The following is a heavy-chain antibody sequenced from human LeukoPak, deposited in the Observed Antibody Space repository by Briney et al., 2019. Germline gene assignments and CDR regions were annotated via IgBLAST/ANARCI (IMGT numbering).Heavy chain of an antibody. D-gene: IGHD5-12*01. J-gene: IGHJ4*02. CDR2: INGRGGST. V-gene: IGHV3-23*01. Sequence: GGSLRLSCAASGFTFSSYAMSWVRQAPGKGLEWVSSINGRGGSTYYADSVKGRFTISRDNSKNTLSLQINSLRAEDTAVYYCAKVGGYTIYWGQGTLVTVSS. CDR3: AKVGGYTIY. CDR1: GFTFSSYA.